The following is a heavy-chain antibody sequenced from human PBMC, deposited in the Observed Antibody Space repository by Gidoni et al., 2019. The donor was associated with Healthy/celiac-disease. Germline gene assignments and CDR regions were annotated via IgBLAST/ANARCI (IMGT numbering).Heavy chain of an antibody. J-gene: IGHJ6*02. CDR1: AFPFSDHY. CDR3: ARDRRVGATSYYGMDV. Sequence: QVKLVESGGGLVKPGGSRRLSCAASAFPFSDHYMSWIRQAPGKGLEWVSYISSSGSTIYDADSVKGRFTISRDNAKNSLYLQMNSLRAEDTAVYYCARDRRVGATSYYGMDVWGQGTTVTVSS. V-gene: IGHV3-11*01. CDR2: ISSSGSTI. D-gene: IGHD1-26*01.